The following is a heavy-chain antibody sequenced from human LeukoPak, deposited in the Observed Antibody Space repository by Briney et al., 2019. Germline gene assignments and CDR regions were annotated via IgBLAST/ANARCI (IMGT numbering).Heavy chain of an antibody. CDR1: GGSFCGYY. CDR2: INHSGST. J-gene: IGHJ4*02. Sequence: SETLSLTCAVYGGSFCGYYWSWIRQPPGKGLGWIGEINHSGSTNYNVSLKSRVTISVDTSKKQFSLKMSSVTAADTAVYYCARGLTPYSNLVVGYWGQGTLVTVSS. V-gene: IGHV4-34*01. D-gene: IGHD4-11*01. CDR3: ARGLTPYSNLVVGY.